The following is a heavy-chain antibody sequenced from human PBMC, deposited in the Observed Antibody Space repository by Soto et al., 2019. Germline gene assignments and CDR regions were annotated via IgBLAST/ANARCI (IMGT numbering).Heavy chain of an antibody. V-gene: IGHV1-69*13. CDR3: ARVGYGDYVGWWAFDI. Sequence: SVKVSCKASGGTFSSYAISWVRQAPGQGLEWMGGIIPIFGTANYAQKFQGRVTITADESTSTAYMELSSLRSEDTAVYYCARVGYGDYVGWWAFDIWGQGTMVTVS. D-gene: IGHD4-17*01. CDR2: IIPIFGTA. J-gene: IGHJ3*02. CDR1: GGTFSSYA.